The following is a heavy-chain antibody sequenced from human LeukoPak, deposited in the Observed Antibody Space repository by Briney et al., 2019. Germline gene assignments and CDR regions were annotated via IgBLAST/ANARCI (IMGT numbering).Heavy chain of an antibody. J-gene: IGHJ4*02. CDR3: AKGTNVLLWFGDLDY. D-gene: IGHD3-10*01. V-gene: IGHV3-30*18. CDR2: ISYDGSNK. CDR1: GFTFSSYG. Sequence: GGSLRLSCAASGFTFSSYGMHWVRQAPGKGLEWVAVISYDGSNKYYADSVKGRFTISRDNSKNTLYLQMNSLRAEDTAVYYCAKGTNVLLWFGDLDYWGQGTLVTVSS.